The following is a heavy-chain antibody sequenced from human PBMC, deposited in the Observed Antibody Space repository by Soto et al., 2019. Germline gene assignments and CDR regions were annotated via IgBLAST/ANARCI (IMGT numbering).Heavy chain of an antibody. J-gene: IGHJ6*02. D-gene: IGHD6-19*01. Sequence: SETLSLTCTVSGGSISSSSYYWGWIRQPPGKGLEWIGSIYYSGSTYYNPSLKSRVTISVDTSKNQFSLKLSSVTAADTAVYYCARAESGPYSSGWYYYYGMDVWGQGTTVTVSS. V-gene: IGHV4-39*07. CDR1: GGSISSSSYY. CDR3: ARAESGPYSSGWYYYYGMDV. CDR2: IYYSGST.